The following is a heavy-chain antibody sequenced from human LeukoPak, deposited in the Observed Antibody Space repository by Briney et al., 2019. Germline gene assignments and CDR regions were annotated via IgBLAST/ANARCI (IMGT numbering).Heavy chain of an antibody. CDR1: GGSISSGGYY. CDR2: IYYSGST. D-gene: IGHD3-9*01. V-gene: IGHV4-31*01. J-gene: IGHJ5*02. CDR3: ARGDGGYDILTGYYLGWFDP. Sequence: SQTLSLTCTVSGGSISSGGYYWSWIRQHPGKGLEWIGYIYYSGSTYYNPSLKSQVTISVDTSKNQFSLKLSSVTAADTAVYYCARGDGGYDILTGYYLGWFDPWGQGTLVTVSS.